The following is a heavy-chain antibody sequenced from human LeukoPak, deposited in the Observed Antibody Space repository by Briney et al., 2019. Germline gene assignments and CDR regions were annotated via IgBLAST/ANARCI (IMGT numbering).Heavy chain of an antibody. J-gene: IGHJ3*02. CDR3: AREGGTTETTSVFDI. D-gene: IGHD1-1*01. CDR2: INPNSGGT. V-gene: IGHV1-2*02. CDR1: GYTFTGYY. Sequence: ASVKVSCKASGYTFTGYYMHWVRQAPGQGLEWMGWINPNSGGTNYAQKFQGRVTMTRDTSISTAYMELSRLRSDDTAVYYCAREGGTTETTSVFDIGGKGTMVTVSS.